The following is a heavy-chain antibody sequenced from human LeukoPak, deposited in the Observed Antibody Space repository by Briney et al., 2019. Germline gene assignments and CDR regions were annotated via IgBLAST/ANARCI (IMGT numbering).Heavy chain of an antibody. CDR1: GFTFSSYA. Sequence: PGGSLRLSCTASGFTFSSYAMHWVRQTPGKGLEWISTISGSGDNTYYAESVKGRFTISRDNSRNTLYLRMKSLRAEDTAMYYCAKESTVTPGNVNWFDPWGQGTLVTVSS. V-gene: IGHV3-23*01. CDR2: ISGSGDNT. CDR3: AKESTVTPGNVNWFDP. J-gene: IGHJ5*02. D-gene: IGHD4-17*01.